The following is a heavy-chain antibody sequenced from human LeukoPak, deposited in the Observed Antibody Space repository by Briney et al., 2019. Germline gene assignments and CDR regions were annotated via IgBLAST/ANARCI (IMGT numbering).Heavy chain of an antibody. CDR1: GGTFSSYA. CDR3: ARGRRGIAAAGTHYGMDV. J-gene: IGHJ6*02. V-gene: IGHV1-69*04. CDR2: IIPILGIA. Sequence: GASVKVSCKASGGTFSSYAISWVRQAPGQGLEWMGRIIPILGIANYAQKFQGRVTITADKSTSTAYMELSSLRSEDTAVYYCARGRRGIAAAGTHYGMDVWGQGTTVTVSS. D-gene: IGHD6-13*01.